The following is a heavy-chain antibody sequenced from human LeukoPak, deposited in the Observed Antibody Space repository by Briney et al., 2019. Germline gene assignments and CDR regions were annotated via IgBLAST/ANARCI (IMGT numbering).Heavy chain of an antibody. D-gene: IGHD5-24*01. J-gene: IGHJ6*02. V-gene: IGHV3-74*01. Sequence: GGSLRLPCAASGFTFSSYWMHWVRQAPGKGLVWVSRINSDGSSTSYADSVKGRFTISRDNAKNTLYLQMNSLRAEDTAVYYCARVEDGYNWGYYYYYYGMDVWGQGTTVTVSS. CDR1: GFTFSSYW. CDR3: ARVEDGYNWGYYYYYYGMDV. CDR2: INSDGSST.